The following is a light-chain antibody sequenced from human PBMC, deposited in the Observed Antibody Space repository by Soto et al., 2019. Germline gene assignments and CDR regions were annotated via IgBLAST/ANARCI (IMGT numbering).Light chain of an antibody. V-gene: IGKV3-20*01. CDR1: QSVSSSY. CDR2: GTS. CDR3: QQAGRSPLT. J-gene: IGKJ4*01. Sequence: EIVLTQSPGTLSLSPGERATLSCRASQSVSSSYLAWYQQKPGQAPRLLIYGTSSRATGIPDRFSGSGSGTDFTLTSSRLEPEDFAVYYCQQAGRSPLTFGGGTKVEIK.